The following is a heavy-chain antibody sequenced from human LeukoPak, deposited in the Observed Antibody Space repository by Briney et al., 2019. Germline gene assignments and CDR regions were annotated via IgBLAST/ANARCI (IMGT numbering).Heavy chain of an antibody. CDR2: IYHSGST. D-gene: IGHD6-6*01. CDR1: GASITTYY. V-gene: IGHV4-59*01. Sequence: KPSETLSLTCTVSGASITTYYWTWIRQPPGKGLEWVGYIYHSGSTNYNTSLKSRVTISLDTSRNQFSLRLSSVTAADTAVYFCAREYSTSSGGDYFDYWGQGSLVTVSS. CDR3: AREYSTSSGGDYFDY. J-gene: IGHJ4*02.